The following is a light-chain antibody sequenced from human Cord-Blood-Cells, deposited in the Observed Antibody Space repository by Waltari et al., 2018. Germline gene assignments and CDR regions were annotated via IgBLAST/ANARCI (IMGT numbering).Light chain of an antibody. Sequence: DIQLTQSPSSLSASVGDRVTITVRASQSISSYLNWYQQKPGKAPKLLIYAASSLQSGVPSRFSCSGSGTDFTLTISSLQPEDFATYYCQQSYSTPRTFGQGTKVEIK. CDR3: QQSYSTPRT. CDR1: QSISSY. V-gene: IGKV1-39*01. CDR2: AAS. J-gene: IGKJ1*01.